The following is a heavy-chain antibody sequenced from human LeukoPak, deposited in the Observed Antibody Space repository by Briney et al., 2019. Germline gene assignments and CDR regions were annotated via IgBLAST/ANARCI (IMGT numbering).Heavy chain of an antibody. CDR3: ARGSTYYYDSSGSDY. CDR2: INHSGST. Sequence: PSETLSLTCAVYGGSFSGYYWRWIRQPPGKGLEWIGEINHSGSTNYNPSLKSRVTISVDTSKNQFSLKLSSVTAADTAVYYCARGSTYYYDSSGSDYWGQGTLVTVSS. V-gene: IGHV4-34*01. D-gene: IGHD3-22*01. J-gene: IGHJ4*02. CDR1: GGSFSGYY.